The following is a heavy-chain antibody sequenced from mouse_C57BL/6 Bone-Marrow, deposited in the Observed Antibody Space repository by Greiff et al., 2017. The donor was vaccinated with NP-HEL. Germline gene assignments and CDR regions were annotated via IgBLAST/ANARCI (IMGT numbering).Heavy chain of an antibody. D-gene: IGHD2-4*01. Sequence: EVKVEESGGGLVQPGGSMKLSCVASGFTFSNYWMNWVRQSPEKGLEWVAQIRLKSDNYATHYAESVKGRFTISRDDSKSSVYLQMNTLMAEDTVIYYCTALIYYDYVLYAMDYWGQGTSVTVSS. V-gene: IGHV6-3*01. CDR3: TALIYYDYVLYAMDY. CDR1: GFTFSNYW. J-gene: IGHJ4*01. CDR2: IRLKSDNYAT.